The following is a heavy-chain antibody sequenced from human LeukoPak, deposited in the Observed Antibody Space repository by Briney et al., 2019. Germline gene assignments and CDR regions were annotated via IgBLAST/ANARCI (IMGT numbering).Heavy chain of an antibody. V-gene: IGHV3-11*01. CDR3: AREHEYYYDSSGYPED. Sequence: AGGSLRLSCAASGFTFSDYYMSWIRQAPGKGLEWVSYISSSGSTIYYADSVKGRFTISRDNAKNSLYLQMNSLRAEDTAVYYCAREHEYYYDSSGYPEDWGQGTLVTVSS. CDR1: GFTFSDYY. J-gene: IGHJ4*02. CDR2: ISSSGSTI. D-gene: IGHD3-22*01.